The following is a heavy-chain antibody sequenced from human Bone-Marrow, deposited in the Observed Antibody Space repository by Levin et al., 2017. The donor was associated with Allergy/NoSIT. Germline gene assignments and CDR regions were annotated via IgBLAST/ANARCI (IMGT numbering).Heavy chain of an antibody. CDR2: ISYDGSNK. Sequence: LSLTCAASGFPFSSYGMHWVRQAPGKGLEWVAVISYDGSNKYYADSVKGRFTISRDNSKNTLYLQMNSLRAEDTAVYYCAKSRGYTYGYYGENFDYWGQGTLVTVSS. D-gene: IGHD5-18*01. V-gene: IGHV3-30*18. CDR1: GFPFSSYG. CDR3: AKSRGYTYGYYGENFDY. J-gene: IGHJ4*02.